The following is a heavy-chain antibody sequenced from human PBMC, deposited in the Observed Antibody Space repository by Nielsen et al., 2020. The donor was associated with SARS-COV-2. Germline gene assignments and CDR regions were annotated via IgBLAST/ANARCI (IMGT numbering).Heavy chain of an antibody. CDR2: MNPNSGNT. D-gene: IGHD5-12*01. CDR3: ARESLRFFGPHSSRGKFDY. J-gene: IGHJ4*02. Sequence: WVRQAPGQGLEWMGWMNPNSGNTGYAQKFQGRVTMTRNTSISAAYMELSSLRSEDTAVYYCARESLRFFGPHSSRGKFDYWGQGTLVTVSS. V-gene: IGHV1-8*01.